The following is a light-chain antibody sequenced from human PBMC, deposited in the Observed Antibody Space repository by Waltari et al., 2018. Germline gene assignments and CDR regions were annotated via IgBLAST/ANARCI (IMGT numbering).Light chain of an antibody. Sequence: DIQMTQSPSTLSASVGDKVTITCRASQTIHTWLAWYQEKPGKAPKLLIYDGSTLESGVPSRFGGSGSETQFTLTITGLQPDDFGSYYCQQYNSFSGTFGQGTKVEVK. CDR2: DGS. V-gene: IGKV1-5*01. J-gene: IGKJ1*01. CDR1: QTIHTW. CDR3: QQYNSFSGT.